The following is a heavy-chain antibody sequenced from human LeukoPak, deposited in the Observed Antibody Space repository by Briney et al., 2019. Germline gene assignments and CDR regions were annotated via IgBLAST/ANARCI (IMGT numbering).Heavy chain of an antibody. D-gene: IGHD2-2*01. V-gene: IGHV3-23*01. CDR1: GFTFSSYA. Sequence: PGGSLRLSCAASGFTFSSYAMSWVRQAPGKGLEWVSTISGSGGTAYYADSVKGRFTISRDNSKNTLYLQMNSLRAEDTAVYYCAKESQYQLLYYFDYWGQGALVTVSS. CDR2: ISGSGGTA. J-gene: IGHJ4*02. CDR3: AKESQYQLLYYFDY.